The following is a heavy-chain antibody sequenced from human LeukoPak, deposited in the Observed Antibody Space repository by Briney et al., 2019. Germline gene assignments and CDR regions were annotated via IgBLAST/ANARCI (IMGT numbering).Heavy chain of an antibody. D-gene: IGHD6-13*01. J-gene: IGHJ1*01. CDR3: AKDISLGIAAAGTHFQH. Sequence: TGGSLRLSCAASGFTFSSYGMHWVRQAPGKGLEWVAVISYDGSNKYYADSVKGRFTISRDNAKNSLYLQMNSLRAEDTALYYCAKDISLGIAAAGTHFQHWGQGTLVTVSS. V-gene: IGHV3-30*18. CDR1: GFTFSSYG. CDR2: ISYDGSNK.